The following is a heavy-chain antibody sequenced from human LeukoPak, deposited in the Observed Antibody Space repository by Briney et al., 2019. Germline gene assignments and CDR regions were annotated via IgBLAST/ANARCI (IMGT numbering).Heavy chain of an antibody. Sequence: SVKVSCKASGGTFSSYAISWVRQAPGQGLEWMGRIIPIFGTANYAQKFQGRVTITTDESTSTAYMELSSLRSEDTAVYYCARALHHYYDSSGYDAFDIWGQGTMVTVSS. CDR3: ARALHHYYDSSGYDAFDI. CDR2: IIPIFGTA. D-gene: IGHD3-22*01. CDR1: GGTFSSYA. J-gene: IGHJ3*02. V-gene: IGHV1-69*05.